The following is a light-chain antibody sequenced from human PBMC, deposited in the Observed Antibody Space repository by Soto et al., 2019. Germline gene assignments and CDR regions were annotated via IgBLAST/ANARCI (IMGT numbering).Light chain of an antibody. CDR3: QHYYNCPLT. Sequence: DIVMTQSPDSLAVSLGERATINCKSSQSVLSSSNNKNYLAWYQQKPGQPPKLLIYWASTRESGVPDRFSGSGSGTDFTLTISSLQAEDVAVYYCQHYYNCPLTFGGGTKVEIK. J-gene: IGKJ4*01. CDR2: WAS. CDR1: QSVLSSSNNKNY. V-gene: IGKV4-1*01.